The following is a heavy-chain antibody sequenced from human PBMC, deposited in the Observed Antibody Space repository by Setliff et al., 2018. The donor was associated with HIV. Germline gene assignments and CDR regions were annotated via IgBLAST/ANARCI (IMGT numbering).Heavy chain of an antibody. V-gene: IGHV4-59*01. CDR3: ARESGCSGGSCTYGYFDL. CDR1: GGSISSYY. CDR2: IYYSGST. Sequence: KASETLSLTCTVSGGSISSYYWSWIRQPPGKGLEWVGYIYYSGSTIYNPSLKSRVTISADTSKNKFSLNLSSVTAADTAVYYCARESGCSGGSCTYGYFDLWGRGTLVT. D-gene: IGHD2-15*01. J-gene: IGHJ2*01.